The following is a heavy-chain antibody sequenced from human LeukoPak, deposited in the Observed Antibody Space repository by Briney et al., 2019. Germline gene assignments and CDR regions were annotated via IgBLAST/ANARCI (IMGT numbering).Heavy chain of an antibody. CDR3: ARRGAYGDYGVY. CDR2: INSDGSST. V-gene: IGHV3-74*01. Sequence: GGSLRLSCAASGFTFSSYWMHWVRHAPGKGLVWVSRINSDGSSTSYADSVKGRFTISRDNAKNTLYLQMNSLRAEDTAVYYCARRGAYGDYGVYWGQGTLVTVSS. CDR1: GFTFSSYW. D-gene: IGHD4-17*01. J-gene: IGHJ4*02.